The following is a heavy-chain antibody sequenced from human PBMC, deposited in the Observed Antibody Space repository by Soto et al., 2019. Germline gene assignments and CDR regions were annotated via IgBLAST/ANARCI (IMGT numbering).Heavy chain of an antibody. Sequence: QVQLQESGPGLVKPSETLSLTCSVSGGSISGYHWNWIRQPAGEGLEWIGRLYSNGSTNYNPSLKSRVTMSVDSSKNQFSLKVRSLTAADTAMYYCAREGVAAEGTWWFDPWGQGTLVSVSS. D-gene: IGHD6-13*01. J-gene: IGHJ5*02. CDR2: LYSNGST. CDR1: GGSISGYH. V-gene: IGHV4-4*07. CDR3: AREGVAAEGTWWFDP.